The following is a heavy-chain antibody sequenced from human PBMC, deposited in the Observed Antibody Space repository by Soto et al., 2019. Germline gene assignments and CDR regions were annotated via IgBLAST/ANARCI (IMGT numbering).Heavy chain of an antibody. CDR3: AKVPRDTAMGSFDY. J-gene: IGHJ4*02. Sequence: QVQLVESGGGVVQPGRSLRLSCAASGFTFSSYGMHWVRQAPGKGLEWVAVISYDGSSKYYADSVEGRVTISRDNSKNTMYLQRNSLRAEDTAVYYCAKVPRDTAMGSFDYWGQGTMVTVSS. CDR2: ISYDGSSK. V-gene: IGHV3-30*18. D-gene: IGHD5-18*01. CDR1: GFTFSSYG.